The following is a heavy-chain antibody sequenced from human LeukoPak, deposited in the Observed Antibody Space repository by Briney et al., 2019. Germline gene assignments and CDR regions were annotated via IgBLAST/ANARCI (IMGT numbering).Heavy chain of an antibody. CDR1: GDSVSGYY. D-gene: IGHD3-22*01. J-gene: IGHJ6*03. CDR2: FYTSANT. Sequence: SETLCLTCTVSGDSVSGYYGSWIRQPPGKGLEWIGYFYTSANTNYNPSLKSRVTMSVDTSKNQFSLKLTSVTAADTAVYYCARGLRDEERHYGYYYVDVWGKGTTVTVSS. CDR3: ARGLRDEERHYGYYYVDV. V-gene: IGHV4-4*09.